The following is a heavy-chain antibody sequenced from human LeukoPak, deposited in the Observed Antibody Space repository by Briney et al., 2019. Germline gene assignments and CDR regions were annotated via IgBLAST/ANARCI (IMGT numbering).Heavy chain of an antibody. CDR3: AKDPFSGRMGAFDI. V-gene: IGHV3-23*01. CDR1: GFTFSDYA. J-gene: IGHJ3*02. Sequence: GGSLRLSCAASGFTFSDYAMSWVRQAPGKGLDWVSVIGGSGGSIYYADSVKGRFTVSRDNSKSTLYLQMNSLRAEDTAVYYYAKDPFSGRMGAFDIWGQGTMVTVSS. D-gene: IGHD1-26*01. CDR2: IGGSGGSI.